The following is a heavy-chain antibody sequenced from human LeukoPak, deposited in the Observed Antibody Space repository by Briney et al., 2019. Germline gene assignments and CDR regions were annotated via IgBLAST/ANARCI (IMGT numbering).Heavy chain of an antibody. CDR1: GFTFNTYW. CDR2: IKKDESEK. D-gene: IGHD3-22*01. CDR3: ARGGYYDSSGYRDFDY. J-gene: IGHJ4*02. Sequence: PGGSLRLSCAASGFTFNTYWMTWVRQAPGKGLEWVATIKKDESEKYYVDSVKGRFAISRDNAKNSLYLQMNSLRAEDTAVYYCARGGYYDSSGYRDFDYWGQGTLVTVSS. V-gene: IGHV3-7*01.